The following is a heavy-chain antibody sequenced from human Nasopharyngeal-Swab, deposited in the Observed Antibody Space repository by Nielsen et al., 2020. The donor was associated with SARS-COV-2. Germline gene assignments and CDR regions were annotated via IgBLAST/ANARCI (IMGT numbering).Heavy chain of an antibody. CDR3: AGHPADFDF. Sequence: GSLRLSCDVSGASISDYHWSWIRQPPGKGLEWIGEMKPNGFNNFNPSLKSQVTISIDKSKNQFLLKLNSVAAADTAVYYCAGHPADFDFWGQGTLVIVSS. CDR1: GASISDYH. CDR2: MKPNGFN. J-gene: IGHJ4*02. D-gene: IGHD6-13*01. V-gene: IGHV4-34*01.